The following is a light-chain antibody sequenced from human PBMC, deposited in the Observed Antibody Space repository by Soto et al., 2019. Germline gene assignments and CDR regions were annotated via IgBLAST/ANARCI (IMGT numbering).Light chain of an antibody. Sequence: DIQMTQSPSSLSASVGERVTITCRASQSISSHLNWYQQKPGKAPRLLIYAASSLQSGVPSRFSGSGSGTDFTLTISSLQPEDFATYYCQQSYSIWTFGQGTKVEIK. J-gene: IGKJ1*01. CDR3: QQSYSIWT. CDR1: QSISSH. V-gene: IGKV1-39*01. CDR2: AAS.